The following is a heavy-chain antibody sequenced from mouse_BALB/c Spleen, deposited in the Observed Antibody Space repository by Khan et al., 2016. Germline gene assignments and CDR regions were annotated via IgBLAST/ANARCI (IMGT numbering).Heavy chain of an antibody. J-gene: IGHJ1*01. D-gene: IGHD1-1*01. Sequence: QIQLVQSGPELKKPGETVKISCKASGYTFTNYGMNWVKQAPGKDLKWMGWINTYTGEPTYADDFKGRFAFSLETSASTAYLLINNLRNEDTATYFCARYRYYYGSSKYFDVWGAGTTVTVSS. CDR3: ARYRYYYGSSKYFDV. CDR2: INTYTGEP. CDR1: GYTFTNYG. V-gene: IGHV9-3-1*01.